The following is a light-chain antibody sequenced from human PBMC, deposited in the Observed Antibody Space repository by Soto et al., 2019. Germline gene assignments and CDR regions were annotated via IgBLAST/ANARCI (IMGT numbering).Light chain of an antibody. CDR1: SGHSNYA. CDR3: QTWGTGPWV. CDR2: LNSNGSH. J-gene: IGLJ3*02. Sequence: QPVLTQSPSASASLGASVKLTCTLSSGHSNYAIAWHQQQPEKGPRCLMKLNSNGSHSKGDWIPDRFSGSSSGAERYLTISSLQSEDEADYYCQTWGTGPWVFGGGTKLTVL. V-gene: IGLV4-69*01.